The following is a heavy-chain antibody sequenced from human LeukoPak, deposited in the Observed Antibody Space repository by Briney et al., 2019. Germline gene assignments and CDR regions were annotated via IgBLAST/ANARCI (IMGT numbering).Heavy chain of an antibody. J-gene: IGHJ4*02. V-gene: IGHV6-1*01. CDR3: ARTSGYFDY. CDR1: GDSVSSKGAA. D-gene: IGHD6-19*01. CDR2: TYYRSKWFN. Sequence: SQTLSVTCVISGDSVSSKGAAWNWIRQSPSRGLEWLGRTYYRSKWFNDYAVSVKGRITINPDTSKNQFSLQLNSVTPEDTAVYFCARTSGYFDYWGQGTLVTVSS.